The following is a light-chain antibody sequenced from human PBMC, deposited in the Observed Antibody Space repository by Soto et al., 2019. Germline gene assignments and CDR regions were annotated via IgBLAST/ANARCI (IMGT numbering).Light chain of an antibody. J-gene: IGLJ1*01. Sequence: QSVLTQPASVSGSPGQSITISCTGSNSDVGFYNLVSWYQHHPGKAPKLIIYEGSQRPSGVSNRFSGSKSGNTASLTISGLQAEDEADYHCCTYAGSSTYVFGTGTKGTVL. CDR1: NSDVGFYNL. V-gene: IGLV2-23*01. CDR3: CTYAGSSTYV. CDR2: EGS.